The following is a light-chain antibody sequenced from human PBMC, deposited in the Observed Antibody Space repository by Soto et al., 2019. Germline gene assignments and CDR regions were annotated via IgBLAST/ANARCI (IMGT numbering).Light chain of an antibody. CDR3: QQYGGSALYT. CDR1: QSVSSSY. J-gene: IGKJ2*01. V-gene: IGKV3-20*01. Sequence: EIVLTQSPGTMSLSPGERATLSCRASQSVSSSYLAWYQQKPGQAPRLLIYGASSRATGIPDRFSGSGSGTDFTLTISRLEPEVFAVFYCQQYGGSALYTFGQGTKLEIK. CDR2: GAS.